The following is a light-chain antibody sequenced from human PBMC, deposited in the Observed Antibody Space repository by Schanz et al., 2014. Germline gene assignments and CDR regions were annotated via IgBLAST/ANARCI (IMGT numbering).Light chain of an antibody. J-gene: IGKJ4*01. CDR3: MQALQTPRT. CDR2: LGS. CDR1: QSLLHSNGYNY. Sequence: DIVMPQSPLSLPVPPGEPASISCRSSQSLLHSNGYNYLDWYLQKPGQSPQLLIYLGSNRASGVPDRFSGSGSGTDFTLKISRVEAEDVGVYYCMQALQTPRTFGGGTKVEIK. V-gene: IGKV2-28*01.